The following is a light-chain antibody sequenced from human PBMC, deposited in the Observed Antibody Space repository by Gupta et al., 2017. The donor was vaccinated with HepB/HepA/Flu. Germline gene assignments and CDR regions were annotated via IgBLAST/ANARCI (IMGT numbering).Light chain of an antibody. CDR3: QQSDSLIRT. V-gene: IGKV1-39*01. Sequence: DLLLTQSPSSLSAFVGERVTISCRASQTIGNFLNWYQHKPGKPPKLLIFCSSKVFSRVPSSFSGSGTETKFTLAIPKPQPYDFANCCWQQSDSLIRTFGQGTKVDI. CDR1: QTIGNF. CDR2: CSS. J-gene: IGKJ1*01.